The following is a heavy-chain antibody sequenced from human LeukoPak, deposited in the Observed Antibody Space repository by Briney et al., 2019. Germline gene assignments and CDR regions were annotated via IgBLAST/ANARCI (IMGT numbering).Heavy chain of an antibody. CDR3: TRDGGYNPTKQYYGMDV. J-gene: IGHJ6*02. Sequence: GGSLRLSCAASGFTFSNYGMHWVRQAPGKGLEWVALIYYDGSKKYSADSVKGRFTISRDNAMNSLYLQMNSLRAEDTAVYYCTRDGGYNPTKQYYGMDVWGQGTTVTVSS. D-gene: IGHD5-24*01. CDR2: IYYDGSKK. V-gene: IGHV3-33*01. CDR1: GFTFSNYG.